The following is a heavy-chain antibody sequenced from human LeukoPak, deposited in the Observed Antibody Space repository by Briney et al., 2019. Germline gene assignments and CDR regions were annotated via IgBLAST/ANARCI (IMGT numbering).Heavy chain of an antibody. CDR3: ASPGLVRGGTPPYCYYMDV. CDR1: GGTFSSYA. V-gene: IGHV1-69*06. J-gene: IGHJ6*03. CDR2: IIPIFGTA. D-gene: IGHD3-10*01. Sequence: GSSVKVSCKASGGTFSSYAISWVRQAPGQGLEWMGGIIPIFGTANYAQKFQGRVTITADKSTSTAYMELSSLRSEDTAVYYCASPGLVRGGTPPYCYYMDVWGKGTTVTVSS.